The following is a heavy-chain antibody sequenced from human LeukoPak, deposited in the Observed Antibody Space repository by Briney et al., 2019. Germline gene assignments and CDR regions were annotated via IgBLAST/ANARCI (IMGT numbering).Heavy chain of an antibody. D-gene: IGHD4-17*01. CDR1: GGSIRSYY. V-gene: IGHV4-59*01. J-gene: IGHJ4*02. CDR3: ARTGSTVTMLYPFDH. Sequence: SETLSLTCTVSGGSIRSYYWSWVRQPPGKGLEWIGYTYYSGSTNYNPSLKGRVSISVDTSKNQFSLKLSSVTAADTAVYYCARTGSTVTMLYPFDHWGQGTLVTVSS. CDR2: TYYSGST.